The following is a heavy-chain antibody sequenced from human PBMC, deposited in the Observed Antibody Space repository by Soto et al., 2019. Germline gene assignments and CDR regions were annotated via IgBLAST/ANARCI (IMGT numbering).Heavy chain of an antibody. D-gene: IGHD3-22*01. CDR3: ARGSYYYDSSGYYHY. V-gene: IGHV4-30-4*01. J-gene: IGHJ4*02. CDR1: GGSISSGDYY. Sequence: PSETLSLTCTVSGGSISSGDYYWSWIRQPPGKGLEWIGHIYYSGSTYYNPSLKSRVTISVDTSKNQFSLKLSSVTAADTAVYYCARGSYYYDSSGYYHYWGQGNLVTVSS. CDR2: IYYSGST.